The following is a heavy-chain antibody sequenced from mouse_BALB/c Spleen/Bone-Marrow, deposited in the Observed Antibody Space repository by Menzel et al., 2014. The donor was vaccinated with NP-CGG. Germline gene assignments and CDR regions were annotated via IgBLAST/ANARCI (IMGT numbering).Heavy chain of an antibody. CDR1: GYTFTEYT. CDR2: INPNNGGT. D-gene: IGHD2-2*01. Sequence: EVKLVESGPEVVKPGASVKISCKTSGYTFTEYTMHWVKQSHGKSLEWIGGINPNNGGTTYNQKFKGKATLTVDKSSSTAYMELRSLTSEDSAVYYCARSYGYERSWSAYWGQGTLVTVSA. CDR3: ARSYGYERSWSAY. V-gene: IGHV1-18*01. J-gene: IGHJ3*01.